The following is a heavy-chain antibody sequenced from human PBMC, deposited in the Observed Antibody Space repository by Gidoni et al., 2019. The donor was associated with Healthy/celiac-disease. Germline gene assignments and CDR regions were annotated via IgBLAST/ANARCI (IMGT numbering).Heavy chain of an antibody. CDR1: GGSFSGYY. CDR3: ARLKYPYYFDY. Sequence: QVQLQQWGAGLLKPSETLSLTCAVYGGSFSGYYWSWIRQPPGKGLEWIGEINHSGSTNYNPSLKSRVTISVDTSKNQFSLKLSSVTAADTAVYYCARLKYPYYFDYWGQGTLVTVSS. CDR2: INHSGST. D-gene: IGHD2-2*01. V-gene: IGHV4-34*01. J-gene: IGHJ4*02.